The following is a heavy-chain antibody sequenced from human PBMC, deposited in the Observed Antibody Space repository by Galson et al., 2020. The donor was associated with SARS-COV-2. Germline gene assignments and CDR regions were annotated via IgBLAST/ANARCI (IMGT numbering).Heavy chain of an antibody. Sequence: ALIDWNDEKFYNRSLKTRLTISKDTSRNQVVLKLTNVGPADTATYSCARFYESYFDYWGQGTLVTVSS. CDR2: IDWNDEK. CDR3: ARFYESYFDY. D-gene: IGHD3-22*01. V-gene: IGHV2-70*01. J-gene: IGHJ4*02.